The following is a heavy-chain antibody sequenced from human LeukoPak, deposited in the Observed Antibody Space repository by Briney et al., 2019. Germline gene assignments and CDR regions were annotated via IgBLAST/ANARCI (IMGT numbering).Heavy chain of an antibody. CDR1: GGSFGGYY. D-gene: IGHD3-3*01. CDR2: INHSGST. V-gene: IGHV4-34*01. J-gene: IGHJ4*02. CDR3: ARGSLDFVY. Sequence: SETLSLTCAVYGGSFGGYYWSWIRQPPGKGLEWIGEINHSGSTNYNPSLKSRVTISVDTSKNQFSLKLGSVTAADTAVYYCARGSLDFVYWGQGTLVTVSS.